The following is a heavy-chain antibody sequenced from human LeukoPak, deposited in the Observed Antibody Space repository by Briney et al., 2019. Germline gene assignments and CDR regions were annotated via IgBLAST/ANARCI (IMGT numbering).Heavy chain of an antibody. Sequence: GGSLRLSCAASGFTFSSYWMSWVRQAPGKGLEWVANIKQDGSEKYYVDSVKGRFTISRDNAKNSLYLQMNSLRAEDTAVYYCARETVVVPAAKNYYYYYMDVWGKGTTVTISS. J-gene: IGHJ6*03. V-gene: IGHV3-7*01. CDR3: ARETVVVPAAKNYYYYYMDV. D-gene: IGHD2-2*01. CDR1: GFTFSSYW. CDR2: IKQDGSEK.